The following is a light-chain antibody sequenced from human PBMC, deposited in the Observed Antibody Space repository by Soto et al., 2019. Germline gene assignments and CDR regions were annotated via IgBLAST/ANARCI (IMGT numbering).Light chain of an antibody. Sequence: QSVLTQPASMSWSPGQSITISCTGTSSDVGGYNYVSWYQQPPGKAPKLMIYDVSNRPSGVPDRFSGSKSGNTASLTISGLQAEDEADYYCSSYTTSSTYVFGTGTKVTVL. V-gene: IGLV2-14*01. CDR1: SSDVGGYNY. CDR2: DVS. CDR3: SSYTTSSTYV. J-gene: IGLJ1*01.